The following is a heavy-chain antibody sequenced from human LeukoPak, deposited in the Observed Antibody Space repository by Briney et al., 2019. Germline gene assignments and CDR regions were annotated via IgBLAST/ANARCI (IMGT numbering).Heavy chain of an antibody. CDR2: IYHSGST. Sequence: PSETLSLTCAVSGYSISSGYYWGWIRRPPGKGLEWIGSIYHSGSTYYNPSLKSRVTISVDTSKNQFSLKLSSVTAADTAVYHCARPYGGIRPDAFDIWGQGTMVTVSS. D-gene: IGHD4-23*01. J-gene: IGHJ3*02. V-gene: IGHV4-38-2*01. CDR3: ARPYGGIRPDAFDI. CDR1: GYSISSGYY.